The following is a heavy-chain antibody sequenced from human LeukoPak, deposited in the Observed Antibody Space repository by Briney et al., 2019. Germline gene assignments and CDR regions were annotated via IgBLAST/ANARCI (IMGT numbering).Heavy chain of an antibody. J-gene: IGHJ3*02. V-gene: IGHV3-30*02. CDR3: ARDPSYRIDDAFDI. CDR2: IRYDGSNK. Sequence: PGGSLRLSCAASGFTFSSYGMHWVRQAPGKGLEWVAFIRYDGSNKYYADSVKGRFTISRDNFKNTLYLKMNSLRAEDTALYYCARDPSYRIDDAFDIWGQGTMVTVSS. D-gene: IGHD1-14*01. CDR1: GFTFSSYG.